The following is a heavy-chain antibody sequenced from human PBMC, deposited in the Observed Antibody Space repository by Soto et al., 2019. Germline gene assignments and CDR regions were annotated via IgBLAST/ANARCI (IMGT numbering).Heavy chain of an antibody. D-gene: IGHD6-19*01. V-gene: IGHV2-5*01. J-gene: IGHJ4*02. Sequence: SGPTLVNPTQTLTLTCTFSGFSLSTSGVGVGWIRQPPGKALEWLALIYWNDDKRYSPSLKSRLTITKDTSKNQVVLTMTNMDPVDTATYYCARRRGVAGTGGCDYWGEGTLVAV. CDR3: ARRRGVAGTGGCDY. CDR2: IYWNDDK. CDR1: GFSLSTSGVG.